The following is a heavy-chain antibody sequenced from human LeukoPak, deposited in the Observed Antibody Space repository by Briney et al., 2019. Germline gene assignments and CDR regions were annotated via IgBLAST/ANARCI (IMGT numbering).Heavy chain of an antibody. V-gene: IGHV4-59*01. CDR1: GGSISSYY. Sequence: SETLSLTCTVSGGSISSYYWSWIRQPPGKGLEWIGYIYYSGSTNYNPSLKSRVTISVDTSKNQFSLKLSSVTAADTAVYYCARAGVLLWFWFDPWGQGTLVTVSS. CDR2: IYYSGST. CDR3: ARAGVLLWFWFDP. J-gene: IGHJ5*02. D-gene: IGHD3-10*01.